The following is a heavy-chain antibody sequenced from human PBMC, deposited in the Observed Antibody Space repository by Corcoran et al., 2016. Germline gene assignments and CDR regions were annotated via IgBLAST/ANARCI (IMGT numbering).Heavy chain of an antibody. J-gene: IGHJ5*02. CDR1: GGSFSGYY. V-gene: IGHV4-34*01. CDR2: INHSGST. D-gene: IGHD5-12*01. Sequence: QVQLQQWGAGLLKPSETLSLTCAVYGGSFSGYYWSWIRQPPGKGLEWIGEINHSGSTNYNPSLKSRVTIAVDTSKNQFSLKLSSVTAADTAVYDGVRARTQDIVATIFWFDPWGQGTLVTVSS. CDR3: VRARTQDIVATIFWFDP.